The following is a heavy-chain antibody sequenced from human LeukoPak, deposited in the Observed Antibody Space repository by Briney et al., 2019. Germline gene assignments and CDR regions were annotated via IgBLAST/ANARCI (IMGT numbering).Heavy chain of an antibody. D-gene: IGHD3-22*01. CDR1: GFTVSSNY. CDR3: ARDRRYYDSSGYYD. Sequence: PGGSLGLSCAASGFTVSSNYMNWVRQAPGKGLEWVSIIYSGGSTYYADSVKGRFTISRDHSKNTLYLQMNSLRAEDTAVYYCARDRRYYDSSGYYDWGQGTLVTVSS. CDR2: IYSGGST. V-gene: IGHV3-53*01. J-gene: IGHJ4*02.